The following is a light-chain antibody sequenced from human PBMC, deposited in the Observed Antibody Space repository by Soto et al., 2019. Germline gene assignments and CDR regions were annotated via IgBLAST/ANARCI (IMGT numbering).Light chain of an antibody. Sequence: DIVMTQSPDSLAVSLGERATINCKSSQSVLFNSKNKNYLAWYQQKPGQPPKLLIYWASTRESGVPDRFSGSGSGTDFTLTISRLQAEDVAVYYCQQYNNWPPLTFGQGTRLEIK. CDR2: WAS. V-gene: IGKV4-1*01. CDR1: QSVLFNSKNKNY. CDR3: QQYNNWPPLT. J-gene: IGKJ5*01.